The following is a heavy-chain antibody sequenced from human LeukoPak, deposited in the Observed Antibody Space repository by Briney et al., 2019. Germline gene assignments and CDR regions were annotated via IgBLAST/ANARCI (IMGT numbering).Heavy chain of an antibody. CDR1: GGSISSGDYY. J-gene: IGHJ4*02. CDR3: ARERVVMGLDY. D-gene: IGHD3-3*01. CDR2: IYYNGST. Sequence: PSETLSLTCTVSGGSISSGDYYWSWIRQPPGKGLEWIGYIYYNGSTYYNPSLKSRVTISVDTSKNQFSLKLSSVTAADTAVYYCARERVVMGLDYWGQGTLVTVSS. V-gene: IGHV4-30-4*01.